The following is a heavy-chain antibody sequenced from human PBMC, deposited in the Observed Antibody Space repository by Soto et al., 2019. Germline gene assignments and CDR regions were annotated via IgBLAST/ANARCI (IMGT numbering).Heavy chain of an antibody. CDR3: AKSSSWYMFDY. CDR2: INAGNGNT. D-gene: IGHD6-13*01. V-gene: IGHV1-3*01. J-gene: IGHJ4*02. CDR1: GYTFTSYA. Sequence: QVQLVQSGAEVKKPGASVKVSCKASGYTFTSYAMHWVRQAPGQRLEWMGWINAGNGNTKYSQKFQGRVTITRDTSAGTPYMELSRLRSEDTAIYYCAKSSSWYMFDYWGQGTLVTVSS.